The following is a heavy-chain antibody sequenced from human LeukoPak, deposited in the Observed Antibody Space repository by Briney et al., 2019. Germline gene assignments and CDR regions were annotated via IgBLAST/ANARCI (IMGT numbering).Heavy chain of an antibody. J-gene: IGHJ3*02. D-gene: IGHD3-22*01. Sequence: SETLSLTCTVSGCSMSSYYWSWIRQPPGKGLEWIGYIYYSGSTNYNPSIKSRVTISVDTSKNQFSLKLSSVTAADTAVYYCARGLLNNDAFDIWGQGTMVTVSS. CDR3: ARGLLNNDAFDI. CDR1: GCSMSSYY. CDR2: IYYSGST. V-gene: IGHV4-59*08.